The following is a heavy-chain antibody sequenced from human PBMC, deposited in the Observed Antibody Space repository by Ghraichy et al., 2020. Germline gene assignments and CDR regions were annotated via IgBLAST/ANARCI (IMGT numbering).Heavy chain of an antibody. V-gene: IGHV3-7*03. CDR3: ARDSLAYCGGDCSNPGDY. Sequence: GGSLRLTCAASGFTFSSYWMSWVRQAPGKGLEWVANIKQDGSEKYYVDSVKGRFTISRDNAKNSLYLQMNSLRAEDTAVYYCARDSLAYCGGDCSNPGDYWGQGTLVTVSS. D-gene: IGHD2-21*02. J-gene: IGHJ4*02. CDR1: GFTFSSYW. CDR2: IKQDGSEK.